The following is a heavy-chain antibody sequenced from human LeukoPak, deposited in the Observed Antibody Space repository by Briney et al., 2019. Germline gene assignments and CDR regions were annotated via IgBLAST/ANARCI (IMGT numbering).Heavy chain of an antibody. J-gene: IGHJ5*02. CDR3: AKSGSGWYSFQLNL. V-gene: IGHV3-30*18. CDR1: GFTFSSYG. Sequence: PGGSLRLSCAASGFTFSSYGMHWVRQAPGKGLEWVAVISYDGSNKYYVDSVKGRFTISRDNSKNTLYLQMNSLRAEDTAVYYCAKSGSGWYSFQLNLWGQGTLVTVSS. D-gene: IGHD6-19*01. CDR2: ISYDGSNK.